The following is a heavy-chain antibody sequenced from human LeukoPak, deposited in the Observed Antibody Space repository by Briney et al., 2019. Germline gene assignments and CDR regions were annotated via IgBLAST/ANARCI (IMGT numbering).Heavy chain of an antibody. D-gene: IGHD3-3*01. J-gene: IGHJ4*02. CDR3: ANAGNYDFWSGTNYYFDY. CDR2: ISGSGGST. Sequence: GGSLRLSCAASGFTFSSYGMHWARQAPGKGLEWVSAISGSGGSTYYADSVKGRFTISRDNSKNTLYLQMNSLRAEDTAVYYCANAGNYDFWSGTNYYFDYWGQGTLVTVSS. V-gene: IGHV3-23*01. CDR1: GFTFSSYG.